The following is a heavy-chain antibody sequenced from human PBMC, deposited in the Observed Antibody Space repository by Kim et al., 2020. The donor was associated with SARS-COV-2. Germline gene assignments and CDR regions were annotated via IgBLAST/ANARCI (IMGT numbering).Heavy chain of an antibody. CDR2: IYYSGST. J-gene: IGHJ5*02. V-gene: IGHV4-39*01. CDR1: GGSISSSSYY. CDR3: ARHSMGGGVGWFDP. Sequence: SETLSLTCTVSGGSISSSSYYWGWIRQPPGKGLEWIGSIYYSGSTYYNPSLKSRVTISVDTSKNQFSLKLSSVTAADTAVYYCARHSMGGGVGWFDPWGQGTLVTVSS. D-gene: IGHD2-21*01.